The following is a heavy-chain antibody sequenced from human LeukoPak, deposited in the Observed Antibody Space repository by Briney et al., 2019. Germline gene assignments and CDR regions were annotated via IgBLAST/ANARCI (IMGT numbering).Heavy chain of an antibody. D-gene: IGHD3-10*01. CDR1: GYTFTDYN. Sequence: GASVKVSCKDSGYTFTDYNIHWVRQAPGQGLEWMGWISPNSGGTNYAQKFQGRVTMTRDTSINTAYMELSRLRSDDTAMYYCTVWFGELTHWGQGTLVTVSS. J-gene: IGHJ4*02. V-gene: IGHV1-2*02. CDR2: ISPNSGGT. CDR3: TVWFGELTH.